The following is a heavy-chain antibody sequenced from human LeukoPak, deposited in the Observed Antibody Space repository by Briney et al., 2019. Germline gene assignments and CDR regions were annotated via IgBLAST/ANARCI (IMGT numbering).Heavy chain of an antibody. CDR2: MDSSGSSV. V-gene: IGHV3-48*01. Sequence: GGSLRLSCAASGFTVSSNYMSWVRQAPGKGLEWVSYMDSSGSSVHYADSVKGRFTISRDNAKNSLYLQMNSLRAEDTAVYYCARDGGWQDDYWGQGTLVTVSS. CDR1: GFTVSSNY. J-gene: IGHJ4*02. CDR3: ARDGGWQDDY. D-gene: IGHD3-16*01.